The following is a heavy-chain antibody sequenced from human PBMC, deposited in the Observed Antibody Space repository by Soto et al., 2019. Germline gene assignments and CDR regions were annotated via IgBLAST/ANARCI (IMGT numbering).Heavy chain of an antibody. Sequence: QGHLVQSGAEVKKPGASVKVSCKASGYTFTRYGISWVRQAPGQGLEWMGWISGYNGDTNHAQNLQDRVTMTIDTSTNTAYMELRSLTSDDTAVYYCAKNGQPPCYYYGLDVWGQGTTVTVSS. J-gene: IGHJ6*02. CDR2: ISGYNGDT. CDR1: GYTFTRYG. D-gene: IGHD2-8*01. CDR3: AKNGQPPCYYYGLDV. V-gene: IGHV1-18*01.